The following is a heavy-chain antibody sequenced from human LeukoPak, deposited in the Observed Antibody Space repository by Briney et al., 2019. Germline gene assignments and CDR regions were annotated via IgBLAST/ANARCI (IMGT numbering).Heavy chain of an antibody. CDR3: ARDQIGPVRPYFYYYMDV. J-gene: IGHJ6*03. V-gene: IGHV3-21*01. Sequence: GGSLRLSCAASGFTFTSDNMNWVRQAPGKGLEWISSISSSSSYIYYADSVKGRFTISRDNAKNSLYLQMNSLRAEDTAVYYCARDQIGPVRPYFYYYMDVWGKGTTVTVS. CDR2: ISSSSSYI. D-gene: IGHD1-1*01. CDR1: GFTFTSDN.